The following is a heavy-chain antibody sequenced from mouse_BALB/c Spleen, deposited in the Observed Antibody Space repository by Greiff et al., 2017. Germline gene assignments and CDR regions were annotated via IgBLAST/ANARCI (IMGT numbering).Heavy chain of an antibody. D-gene: IGHD1-2*01. CDR1: GFTFSDYY. Sequence: DVKLVESGGGLVKPGGSLKLSCAASGFTFSDYYMYWVRQTPEKRLEWVATISDGGSYTYYPDSVKGRFTISRDNAKNNLYLQMSSLKSEDTAMYYCARDPLPYYGYVAYWGQGTLVTVSA. CDR3: ARDPLPYYGYVAY. J-gene: IGHJ3*01. V-gene: IGHV5-4*02. CDR2: ISDGGSYT.